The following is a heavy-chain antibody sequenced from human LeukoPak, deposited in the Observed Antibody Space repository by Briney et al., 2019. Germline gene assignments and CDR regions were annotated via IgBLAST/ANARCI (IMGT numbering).Heavy chain of an antibody. CDR1: GYTFTGYY. CDR3: ARSRHYYDAFDI. V-gene: IGHV1-2*02. Sequence: ASVKVSCKASGYTFTGYYVHWVRQAPGQGLEWMGWINPNSGGTNYAQKFQGRVTMTRDTSISTAYMELSRLRSDDTAVFYCARSRHYYDAFDIWGQGTMVTVSS. D-gene: IGHD3-10*01. CDR2: INPNSGGT. J-gene: IGHJ3*02.